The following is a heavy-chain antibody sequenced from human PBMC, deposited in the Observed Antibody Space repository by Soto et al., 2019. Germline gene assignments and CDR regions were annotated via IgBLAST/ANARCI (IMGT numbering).Heavy chain of an antibody. D-gene: IGHD2-8*01. CDR3: ERGNGPSGMDV. CDR2: IYHAGSS. Sequence: SETLSLTCAVSGYSISSGYYWGWIRQPPGKGLEWIGIIYHAGSSYYNPSLKSRVTIPVDTSKNQFSLRLNSVTAADTAVYYCERGNGPSGMDVWGQGTTVTVSS. CDR1: GYSISSGYY. V-gene: IGHV4-38-2*01. J-gene: IGHJ6*02.